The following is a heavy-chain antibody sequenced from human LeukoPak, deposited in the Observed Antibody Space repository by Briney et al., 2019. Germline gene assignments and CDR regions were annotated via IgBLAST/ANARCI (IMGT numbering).Heavy chain of an antibody. CDR2: ISYDDTNK. Sequence: PGRSLRLSCAASGFTFSNYALHWVRQAPGKGLEWVAVISYDDTNKYYVDSMKGRFTISRDNSKNTLYLQMNSLRVEDTSVYYCAQGDCSGGPCPGPLNWGQGTLVTVSS. D-gene: IGHD2-15*01. J-gene: IGHJ4*02. CDR1: GFTFSNYA. CDR3: AQGDCSGGPCPGPLN. V-gene: IGHV3-30*04.